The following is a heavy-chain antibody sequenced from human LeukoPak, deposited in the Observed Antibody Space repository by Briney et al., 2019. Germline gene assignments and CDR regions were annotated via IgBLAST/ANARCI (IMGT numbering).Heavy chain of an antibody. D-gene: IGHD3-22*01. Sequence: WASVKVFCKASGGTFSSYTISWVRQAPGQGLEWMGRIIPILGIANYAQKFQGRVTITADKSTSTAYMELSSLRSEDTAVYYCARAPDSSGAFDIWGQGTMVTVSS. CDR2: IIPILGIA. J-gene: IGHJ3*02. CDR3: ARAPDSSGAFDI. V-gene: IGHV1-69*02. CDR1: GGTFSSYT.